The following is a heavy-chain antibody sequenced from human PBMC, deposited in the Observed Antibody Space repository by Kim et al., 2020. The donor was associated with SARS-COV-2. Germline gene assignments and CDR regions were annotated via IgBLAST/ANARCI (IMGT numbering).Heavy chain of an antibody. CDR3: ARSKVHNYYGSGSYRGYYYYYGMDV. J-gene: IGHJ6*02. D-gene: IGHD3-10*01. V-gene: IGHV1-69*13. CDR1: GGTFSSYA. Sequence: SVKVSCKASGGTFSSYAISWVRQAPGQGLEWMGGIIPIFGTANYAQKFQGRVTITADESTSTAYMELSSLRSEDTAVYYCARSKVHNYYGSGSYRGYYYYYGMDVWGQGTTVTVSS. CDR2: IIPIFGTA.